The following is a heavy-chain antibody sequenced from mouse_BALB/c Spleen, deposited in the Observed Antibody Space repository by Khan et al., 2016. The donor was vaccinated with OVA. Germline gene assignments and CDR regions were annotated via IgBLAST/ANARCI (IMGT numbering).Heavy chain of an antibody. D-gene: IGHD1-1*01. CDR3: AKFTPDYYSMDY. CDR2: IWGDGNT. Sequence: QVQLQQSGPGLVAPSQSLSITCTVSGFSLTSYGVNWVRQPPGKGLEWLGVIWGDGNTNYHSTLKSRLIISKDNSKRQVFLTLDSLQTDDTATYXCAKFTPDYYSMDYWGQGTSVTVSS. J-gene: IGHJ4*01. CDR1: GFSLTSYG. V-gene: IGHV2-3*01.